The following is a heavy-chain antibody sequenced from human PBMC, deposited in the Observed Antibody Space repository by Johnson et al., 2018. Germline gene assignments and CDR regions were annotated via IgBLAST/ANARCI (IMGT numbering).Heavy chain of an antibody. CDR2: INHDGSEK. V-gene: IGHV3-7*01. CDR3: ARERRYSSSYYYYYMDV. CDR1: GFSFSTYW. Sequence: VQLVQSGGGLVQPGGSLRLSCAASGFSFSTYWMSWVRQAPGRGLEWVANINHDGSEKYYVDSVKGRFTISRDTAKNSLYLQMNSLRAEDTAVYYCARERRYSSSYYYYYMDVWGKGTTVTVSS. D-gene: IGHD6-6*01. J-gene: IGHJ6*03.